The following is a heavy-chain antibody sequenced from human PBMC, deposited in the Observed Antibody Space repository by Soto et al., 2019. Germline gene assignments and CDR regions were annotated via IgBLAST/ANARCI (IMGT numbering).Heavy chain of an antibody. Sequence: QVQLVQSGAEVKKPGSSVKVSCKASGGTFSSYAISWVRQAPGQGLEWMGGIIPIFGTANYAQKFQGRVRITXXEXTXXAYMELSRLRSDDTAVYYCAREKGLATVVNWYFDLWGRGPLVTVSS. CDR2: IIPIFGTA. V-gene: IGHV1-69*05. J-gene: IGHJ2*01. CDR1: GGTFSSYA. D-gene: IGHD4-17*01. CDR3: AREKGLATVVNWYFDL.